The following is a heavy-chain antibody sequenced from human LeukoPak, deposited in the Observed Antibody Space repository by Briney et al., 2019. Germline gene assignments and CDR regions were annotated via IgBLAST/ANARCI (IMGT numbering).Heavy chain of an antibody. Sequence: GGSLRLPCAASGFTFSVYEMNWVRQAPGKGLEWVSYISSSGGTIFYADSVKGRFTISRDNAKNSLYLQMNSLRAEDTAVYYCARGIGSGYSYGALDYWGQGTLVTVSS. CDR1: GFTFSVYE. V-gene: IGHV3-48*03. D-gene: IGHD5-18*01. CDR3: ARGIGSGYSYGALDY. J-gene: IGHJ4*02. CDR2: ISSSGGTI.